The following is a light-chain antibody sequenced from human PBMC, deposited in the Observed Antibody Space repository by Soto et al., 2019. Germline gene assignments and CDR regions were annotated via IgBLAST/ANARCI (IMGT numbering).Light chain of an antibody. J-gene: IGLJ1*01. CDR1: SSDVGGYND. Sequence: QSVLTQPASVSGSPGQSITISCTGTSSDVGGYNDVSWYQQHPGKAPKLMIYEVSNRPSGVSNRFSGSKSGNTASLTISGLQAEDEADYYCSLYTSSSTYVFGTGTKLTVL. V-gene: IGLV2-14*01. CDR3: SLYTSSSTYV. CDR2: EVS.